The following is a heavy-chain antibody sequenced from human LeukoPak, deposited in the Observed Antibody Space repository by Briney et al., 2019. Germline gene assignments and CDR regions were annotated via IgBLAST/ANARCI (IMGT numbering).Heavy chain of an antibody. D-gene: IGHD1-26*01. V-gene: IGHV4-61*01. Sequence: PSETLSLTCTVSGGSVSSGSYYWSWIRQPPGKGLEWIGYIYYSGSTNYNPSLKSRVTISVDTSKNQFSLKLSSVTAADTAVYYCARGDREWELLFHFDYWGQGTLVTVSS. J-gene: IGHJ4*02. CDR3: ARGDREWELLFHFDY. CDR1: GGSVSSGSYY. CDR2: IYYSGST.